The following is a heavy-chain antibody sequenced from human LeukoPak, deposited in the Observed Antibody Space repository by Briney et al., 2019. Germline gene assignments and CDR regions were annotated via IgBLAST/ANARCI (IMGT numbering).Heavy chain of an antibody. Sequence: SETLSLTCTVSGGSISSGDYYWSWIRQHPGQGLEWIGYIYYSGSTYYNPSLKSRVTISVDTSKNQFSLKLSSVTAADTAVYYCARGPPLRAFDIWGQGTMVTVSS. V-gene: IGHV4-31*03. CDR2: IYYSGST. J-gene: IGHJ3*02. CDR3: ARGPPLRAFDI. CDR1: GGSISSGDYY. D-gene: IGHD3-10*01.